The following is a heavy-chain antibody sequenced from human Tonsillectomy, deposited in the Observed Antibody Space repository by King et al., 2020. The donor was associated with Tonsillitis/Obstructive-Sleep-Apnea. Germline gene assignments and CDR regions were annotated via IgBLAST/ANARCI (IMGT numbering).Heavy chain of an antibody. CDR3: ARVFIEYSSSDFHFDY. V-gene: IGHV4-61*01. CDR1: GGSVSSGSYY. J-gene: IGHJ4*02. D-gene: IGHD6-6*01. Sequence: QLQESGPGLVKPSETLSLTCTVSGGSVSSGSYYWSWIRQPPGKGLEWIGYIYYSGSTNYNPSLKSRVTISVDTSKNQFSLKLSSVTAADTAVYYCARVFIEYSSSDFHFDYWGQGTLVTVSS. CDR2: IYYSGST.